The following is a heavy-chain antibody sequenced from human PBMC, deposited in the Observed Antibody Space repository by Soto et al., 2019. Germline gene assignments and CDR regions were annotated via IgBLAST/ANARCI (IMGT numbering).Heavy chain of an antibody. CDR1: GFTFSSYE. CDR2: ISSSGSTI. V-gene: IGHV3-48*03. D-gene: IGHD4-17*01. J-gene: IGHJ5*02. CDR3: ARVDYGDYINWFDP. Sequence: GGSLRLSCAASGFTFSSYEMNWVRQAPGKGLEWVSYISSSGSTIYYADSVKGRFTISRDNAKNSLYLQMNSLRAEDTAVYYCARVDYGDYINWFDPRGQGTLVTVSS.